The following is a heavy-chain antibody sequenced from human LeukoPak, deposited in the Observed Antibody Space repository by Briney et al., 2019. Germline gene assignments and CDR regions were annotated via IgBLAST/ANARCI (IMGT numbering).Heavy chain of an antibody. CDR3: ARAEGASSSWLAADYSYGMDV. J-gene: IGHJ6*02. CDR1: GGTFSSYA. D-gene: IGHD6-13*01. CDR2: IIPIFGTG. Sequence: ASVKVSCKASGGTFSSYAISWVRQAPGQGLEWMGGIIPIFGTGNYAQKFQGRVTITADASTSTAYMELSTLRSEDTAVYYCARAEGASSSWLAADYSYGMDVWGQGTTVTVSS. V-gene: IGHV1-69*13.